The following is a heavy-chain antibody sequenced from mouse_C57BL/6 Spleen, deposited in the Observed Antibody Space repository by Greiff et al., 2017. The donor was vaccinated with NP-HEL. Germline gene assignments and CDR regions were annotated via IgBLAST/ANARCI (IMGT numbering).Heavy chain of an antibody. J-gene: IGHJ3*01. Sequence: EVQLQQSGPELVKPGASVKISCKASGYTFTDYYMNWVKQSHGKSLEWIGDINPNNGGTSYNQKFKGKATLTVEKSSSTAYMELRSLTSEDSAVYYCARGGTWFAYWGQGTLVTVSA. CDR3: ARGGTWFAY. CDR1: GYTFTDYY. CDR2: INPNNGGT. V-gene: IGHV1-26*01.